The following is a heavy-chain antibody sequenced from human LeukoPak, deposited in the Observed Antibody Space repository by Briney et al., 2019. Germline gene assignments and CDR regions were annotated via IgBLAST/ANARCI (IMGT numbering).Heavy chain of an antibody. CDR2: IYYSGST. J-gene: IGHJ4*02. V-gene: IGHV4-31*03. CDR1: GGSISSGAYY. D-gene: IGHD4-17*01. Sequence: SQTLSLTCTVSGGSISSGAYYWTWIRQHPGKGLEWIGYIYYSGSTYYNPSLKSRVTISVDTSKNQFSLNLSSVTAADMAVYYCAREDDYGDDLDYWGQGTLVTVSS. CDR3: AREDDYGDDLDY.